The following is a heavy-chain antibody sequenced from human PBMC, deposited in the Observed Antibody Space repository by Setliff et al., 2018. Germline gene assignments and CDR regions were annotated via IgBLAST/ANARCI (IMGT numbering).Heavy chain of an antibody. Sequence: GGSLRLSCAASGFTFSSYGMHWVRQAPGKGLEWVALIWYDGTNKYYADSVKGRFTISRDNSKNTLHLQMNSLRVEDTAVYYCAKRGLSKPDVWGKGTTVTVSS. CDR2: IWYDGTNK. CDR3: AKRGLSKPDV. D-gene: IGHD3-16*02. J-gene: IGHJ6*04. CDR1: GFTFSSYG. V-gene: IGHV3-33*06.